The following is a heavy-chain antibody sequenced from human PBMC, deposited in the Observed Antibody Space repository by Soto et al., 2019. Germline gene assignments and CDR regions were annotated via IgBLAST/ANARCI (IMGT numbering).Heavy chain of an antibody. V-gene: IGHV5-51*01. CDR2: IYPGDSDT. D-gene: IGHD1-26*01. Sequence: ESMKISCKGSGYSFTSYWIGWVRQMPGKGLEWMGIIYPGDSDTRYSPSFQGQVTISADKSISTAYLQLRSLKASDTAMYYCTAVYSTDLDTFDIWGHSTLVTDS. J-gene: IGHJ3*02. CDR1: GYSFTSYW. CDR3: TAVYSTDLDTFDI.